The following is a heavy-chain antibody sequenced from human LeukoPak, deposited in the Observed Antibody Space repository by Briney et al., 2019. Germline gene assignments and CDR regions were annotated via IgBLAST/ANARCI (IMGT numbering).Heavy chain of an antibody. CDR3: ARDAPRYCSSTSCYSRPAYYFDY. D-gene: IGHD2-2*01. CDR1: GFTFSSYS. Sequence: GGSLRLSCAASGFTFSSYSMNWVRQAPGKGLEWVSSISSSSSYIYYADSVKGRFTISRDNAKNSLYLQMNSLRAEDTAVYYCARDAPRYCSSTSCYSRPAYYFDYWGQGTLVTVSS. V-gene: IGHV3-21*03. J-gene: IGHJ4*02. CDR2: ISSSSSYI.